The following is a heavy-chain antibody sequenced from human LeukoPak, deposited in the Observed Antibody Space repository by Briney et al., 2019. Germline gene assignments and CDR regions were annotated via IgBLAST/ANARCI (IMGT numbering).Heavy chain of an antibody. CDR2: VIPMVDIA. J-gene: IGHJ6*02. V-gene: IGHV1-69*02. D-gene: IGHD1-26*01. CDR1: GGTVSSYT. Sequence: SVKVSCKASGGTVSSYTITWVRQAPGQGLEWMGRVIPMVDIANYAQNFQGRVTITADKSTSTAYMELTSLRSEDTAVYYCARPRSIVGATGALYNGMDVWGPGTTVTVSS. CDR3: ARPRSIVGATGALYNGMDV.